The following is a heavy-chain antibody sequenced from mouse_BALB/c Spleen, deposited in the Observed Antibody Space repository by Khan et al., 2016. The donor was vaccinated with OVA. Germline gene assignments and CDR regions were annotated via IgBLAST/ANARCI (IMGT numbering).Heavy chain of an antibody. CDR1: GYSITSGYV. Sequence: EVQLQELGPGLVKPSQSLSLTCTVTGYSITSGYVWNWIRQFPGNKLEWMGYISYSGSTNYNPSLKSRISITRDTSKNQFFLQLNSVTTEDTATYYCARTARIKYRGQGTTLTVSS. CDR2: ISYSGST. J-gene: IGHJ2*01. CDR3: ARTARIKY. D-gene: IGHD1-2*01. V-gene: IGHV3-2*02.